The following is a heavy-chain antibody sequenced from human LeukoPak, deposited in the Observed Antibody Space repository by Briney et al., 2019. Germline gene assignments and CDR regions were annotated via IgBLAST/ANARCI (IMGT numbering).Heavy chain of an antibody. CDR2: ISSSGSTI. CDR3: ARGDYYDSSGPSDY. D-gene: IGHD3-22*01. CDR1: GFTFSSCT. V-gene: IGHV3-48*04. J-gene: IGHJ4*02. Sequence: GGSLRLSCAASGFTFSSCTMNWVRQAPGKGLEWVSYISSSGSTIYYADSVKGRFTISRDNAKNSLYLQMNSLRAEDTAVYYCARGDYYDSSGPSDYWGQGTLVTVSS.